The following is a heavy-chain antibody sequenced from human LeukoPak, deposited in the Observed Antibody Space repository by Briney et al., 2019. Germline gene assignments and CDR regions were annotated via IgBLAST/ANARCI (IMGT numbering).Heavy chain of an antibody. J-gene: IGHJ4*02. D-gene: IGHD5-12*01. Sequence: QPGGSLRPSCAASGFTFSSYEMNWVRQAPGKGLEWVSYISSSGSTIYYADSVKGRFTISRDNAKNSLYLQMNSLRAEDTALYYCARDGSGYDYPHYDYWGQGTLVTVSS. CDR3: ARDGSGYDYPHYDY. V-gene: IGHV3-48*03. CDR1: GFTFSSYE. CDR2: ISSSGSTI.